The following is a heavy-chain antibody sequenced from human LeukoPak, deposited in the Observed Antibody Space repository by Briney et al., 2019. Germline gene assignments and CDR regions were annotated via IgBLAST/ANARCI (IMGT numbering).Heavy chain of an antibody. CDR2: INPNSGDT. D-gene: IGHD2-2*01. J-gene: IGHJ4*02. Sequence: ASVNVSCKASGYTFTGYYMHWVRQAPGQGREGMGLINPNSGDTDYGQKFTGRVAMERDTSISTAYMELKWLRSDDTAVYYCARGGYCSSTTCFVLAADLDYWGQGTLVTVSS. V-gene: IGHV1-2*02. CDR1: GYTFTGYY. CDR3: ARGGYCSSTTCFVLAADLDY.